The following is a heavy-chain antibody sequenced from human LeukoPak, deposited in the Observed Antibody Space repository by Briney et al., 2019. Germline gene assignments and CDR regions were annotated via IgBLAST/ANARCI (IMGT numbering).Heavy chain of an antibody. CDR1: GYTFTSYG. CDR3: ARLRDIVVVPAAMPVY. D-gene: IGHD2-2*01. CDR2: ISAYNGNT. J-gene: IGHJ4*02. Sequence: ASVKVSCKASGYTFTSYGISWVRQAPGQGLEWMGWISAYNGNTNYAQKLQGRVIMTTDTSTSTAYMELRSLRSDDTAVYYCARLRDIVVVPAAMPVYWGQGTLVTVSS. V-gene: IGHV1-18*01.